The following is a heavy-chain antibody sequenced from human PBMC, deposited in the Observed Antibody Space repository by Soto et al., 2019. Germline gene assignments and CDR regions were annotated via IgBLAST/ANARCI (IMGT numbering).Heavy chain of an antibody. D-gene: IGHD6-19*01. CDR1: GFTFSVYS. CDR2: ITSDTKTI. CDR3: ARSVEGDFDY. V-gene: IGHV3-48*02. Sequence: EVQLVESGGGLVQRGGSLILSCVASGFTFSVYSMNWVRQATGKGLEWFSYITSDTKTIKYADSVKGRFTISRHNAKNSVYMPMNSLIEEVTAVYYCARSVEGDFDYWGQATVVTVSS. J-gene: IGHJ4*02.